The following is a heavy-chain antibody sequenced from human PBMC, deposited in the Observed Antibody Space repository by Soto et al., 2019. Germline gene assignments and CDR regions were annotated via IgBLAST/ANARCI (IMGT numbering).Heavy chain of an antibody. CDR1: GYTFTSYA. J-gene: IGHJ4*02. V-gene: IGHV1-3*01. CDR3: AREFPDYYVSSGSFDY. Sequence: QVQLVQSGAEVKKPGASVKVSCKASGYTFTSYAMHWVRQAPGQRLEWMGWINAGNGNTKYSQKFQGRVTITRDTSASTAYMELSSLRSEDTAVYYCAREFPDYYVSSGSFDYWGQGTLVPVSS. CDR2: INAGNGNT. D-gene: IGHD3-22*01.